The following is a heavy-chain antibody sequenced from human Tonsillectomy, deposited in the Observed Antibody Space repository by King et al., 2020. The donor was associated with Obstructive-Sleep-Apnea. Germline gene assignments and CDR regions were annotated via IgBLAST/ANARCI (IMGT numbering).Heavy chain of an antibody. CDR3: AKPWGIAVAGGAFDI. D-gene: IGHD6-19*01. J-gene: IGHJ3*02. CDR2: IWYDGSNK. V-gene: IGHV3-33*06. Sequence: VQLVESGGGVVQPGRSLRLSCAASGFTFSSYGMHWVRQAPGKGLEWVAVIWYDGSNKYYADSVKGRFTISRDNSKNTLYLQMNSLRAEDTAVYYCAKPWGIAVAGGAFDIWGKGTMVTVSS. CDR1: GFTFSSYG.